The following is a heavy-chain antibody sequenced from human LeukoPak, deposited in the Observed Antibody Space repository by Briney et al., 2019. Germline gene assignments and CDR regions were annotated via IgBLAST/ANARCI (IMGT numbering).Heavy chain of an antibody. J-gene: IGHJ4*02. CDR1: GYTFTSYY. Sequence: GASVKVSCKASGYTFTSYYMHWVRQAPGQGLEWMGIINPSGGTTRHAQRFQGRVTMTRDTSTSTVYMELSSLRSEDTAAYYCARTRGYSDYELDYWGQGTLVTVSS. CDR3: ARTRGYSDYELDY. V-gene: IGHV1-46*01. CDR2: INPSGGTT. D-gene: IGHD5-12*01.